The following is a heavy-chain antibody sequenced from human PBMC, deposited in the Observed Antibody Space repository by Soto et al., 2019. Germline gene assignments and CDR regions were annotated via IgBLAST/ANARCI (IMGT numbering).Heavy chain of an antibody. Sequence: QVQLVESGGGVVQPGRSLRLSCAASGFTFSSYGMHWVRQAPGKGLEWVAVISYDGSNKYYADSVKGRFTISRDNSKNTLYLQMNSLRAEDTAVYYCAKDIRTHAPGLYSSKSKRCNYWGQGTLVTVSS. J-gene: IGHJ4*02. CDR1: GFTFSSYG. CDR3: AKDIRTHAPGLYSSKSKRCNY. V-gene: IGHV3-30*18. D-gene: IGHD6-13*01. CDR2: ISYDGSNK.